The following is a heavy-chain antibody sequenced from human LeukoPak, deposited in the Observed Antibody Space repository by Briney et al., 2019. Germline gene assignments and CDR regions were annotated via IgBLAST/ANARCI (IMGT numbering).Heavy chain of an antibody. CDR3: PRGSGWTDY. D-gene: IGHD3-3*01. Sequence: KPGESLRISCKGSGYSFANWITWGRQMPGKGLEWMGRIDPSDSSPNSSPSFQGHVTISVDKSIKTAYLQWSSLEASDTAIYYCPRGSGWTDYWGQGTLVTVSS. V-gene: IGHV5-10-1*01. CDR2: IDPSDSSP. J-gene: IGHJ4*02. CDR1: GYSFANW.